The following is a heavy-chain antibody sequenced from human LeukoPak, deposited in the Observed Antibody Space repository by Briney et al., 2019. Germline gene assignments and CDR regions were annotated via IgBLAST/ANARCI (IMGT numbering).Heavy chain of an antibody. CDR2: VSGSGTST. CDR1: GFTFSSYA. J-gene: IGHJ4*02. D-gene: IGHD2/OR15-2a*01. Sequence: PGGSLGLSCASSGFTFSSYAMTWVRQAPGKGLDWVSLVSGSGTSTYYADSVKGRFTVSRDNSKNTLFLQMNSLRAEDTAVYYCARSCCYSITVGNYWGQGTLVTVSS. CDR3: ARSCCYSITVGNY. V-gene: IGHV3-23*01.